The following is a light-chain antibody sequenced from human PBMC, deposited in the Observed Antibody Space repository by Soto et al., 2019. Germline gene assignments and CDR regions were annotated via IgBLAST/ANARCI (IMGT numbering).Light chain of an antibody. CDR3: QQSYSTLWT. Sequence: DIQMTQSPSTLSGSVGDRVTITCRASQSISSYLNWYQQKPGKAPKLLIYAASSLQSGVPSRFSGSGSGTDFTLTISSLQPEDFATYYCQQSYSTLWTFGQGTQV. V-gene: IGKV1-39*01. CDR1: QSISSY. J-gene: IGKJ1*01. CDR2: AAS.